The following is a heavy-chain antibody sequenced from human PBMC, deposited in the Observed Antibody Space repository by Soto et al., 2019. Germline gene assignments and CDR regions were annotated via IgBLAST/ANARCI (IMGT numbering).Heavy chain of an antibody. CDR1: GVSISGSRYY. V-gene: IGHV4-39*01. D-gene: IGHD1-26*01. CDR2: IYYSGST. CDR3: ARGGIPPSGYGIAYAMDV. Sequence: SETLSLTCTVSGVSISGSRYYWGWIRQPPGRGLEWIGNIYYSGSTYYTPALKSRVTLSVDTSKNQFSLNLNSVTAADTAVYYCARGGIPPSGYGIAYAMDVWGQGTAVTVSS. J-gene: IGHJ6*02.